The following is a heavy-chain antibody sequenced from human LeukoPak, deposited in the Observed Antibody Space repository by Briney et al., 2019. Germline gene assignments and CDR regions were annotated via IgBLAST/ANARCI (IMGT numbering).Heavy chain of an antibody. V-gene: IGHV1-2*02. CDR2: INPNSGGT. D-gene: IGHD2-2*02. Sequence: ASVKVSCKASGYTFTGYYMHWVRQAPGQGLEWMGWINPNSGGTNYAQKFQGRVTMTRDTSISTAYMELSRLRSDDTAVYYCARDACSSTSCYKGYYMDVWGKGTTVTVSS. J-gene: IGHJ6*03. CDR3: ARDACSSTSCYKGYYMDV. CDR1: GYTFTGYY.